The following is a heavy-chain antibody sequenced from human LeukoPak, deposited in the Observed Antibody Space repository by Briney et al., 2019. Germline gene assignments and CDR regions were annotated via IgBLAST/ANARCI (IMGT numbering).Heavy chain of an antibody. Sequence: GGSLRLSCAASGFSFSNYAMRWVRQAPGKGLEYVSSISSNGATTYYANSVKGRFTISRDNSKNTLYLQMGSLRIEDMAVYYCARGARNHVDYSGYYSYWGQGTLLTVSS. J-gene: IGHJ4*02. V-gene: IGHV3-64*01. CDR1: GFSFSNYA. CDR2: ISSNGATT. CDR3: ARGARNHVDYSGYYSY. D-gene: IGHD3-22*01.